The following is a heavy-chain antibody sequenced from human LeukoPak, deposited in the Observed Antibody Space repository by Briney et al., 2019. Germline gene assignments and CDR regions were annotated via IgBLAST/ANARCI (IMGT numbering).Heavy chain of an antibody. Sequence: AGGSLRLSCAASGFTFSRYWMSWVRQVPRKGLEWVANIKQDGGEIYYVDSVKGRFTISRDNAKNSLYLQMNSLRAEDTAVYYCAKDRLGYSYGYFDYWGQGTLVTVSS. J-gene: IGHJ4*02. CDR2: IKQDGGEI. CDR1: GFTFSRYW. CDR3: AKDRLGYSYGYFDY. D-gene: IGHD5-18*01. V-gene: IGHV3-7*03.